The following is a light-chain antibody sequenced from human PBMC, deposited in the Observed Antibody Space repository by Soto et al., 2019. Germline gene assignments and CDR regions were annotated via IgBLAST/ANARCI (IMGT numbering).Light chain of an antibody. J-gene: IGKJ2*01. CDR2: DAS. CDR1: QGISSA. CDR3: QQYGIFLT. Sequence: AIQLTQSPSSLSASVGDRVTITCRASQGISSALAWYQQKPGKAPKLLIYDASSLESGVPSRFSGSGSGTDFTLTISSLQPEDFATYYCQQYGIFLTFGQGTKLEIK. V-gene: IGKV1-13*02.